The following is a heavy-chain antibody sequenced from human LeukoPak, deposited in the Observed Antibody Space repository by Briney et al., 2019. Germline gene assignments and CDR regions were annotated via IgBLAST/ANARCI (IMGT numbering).Heavy chain of an antibody. Sequence: ASVNVSCKTSGYIFTTYGISWVRQAPGQGLEWMGWISIYHGNTNYAEKLQGRVTMTTDTSTSTAYMELRSLRSEDTAVYYCARDPDHYYDSSGYYLGAFDIWGQGTMVTVSS. CDR1: GYIFTTYG. CDR2: ISIYHGNT. D-gene: IGHD3-22*01. V-gene: IGHV1-18*01. J-gene: IGHJ3*02. CDR3: ARDPDHYYDSSGYYLGAFDI.